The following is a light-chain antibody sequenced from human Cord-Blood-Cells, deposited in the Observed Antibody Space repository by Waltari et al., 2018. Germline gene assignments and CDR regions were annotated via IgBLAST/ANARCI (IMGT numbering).Light chain of an antibody. CDR3: QAWDSSTAV. CDR2: QDS. Sequence: SYELTQPPSVSVSPGQTASITCSGDKLGDKYACWYQQKPGQSPVLVSYQDSKRRAGIPERFSGSNSGNTATLTISGTQAMDEADYYCQAWDSSTAVFGGGTKLTVL. V-gene: IGLV3-1*01. J-gene: IGLJ3*02. CDR1: KLGDKY.